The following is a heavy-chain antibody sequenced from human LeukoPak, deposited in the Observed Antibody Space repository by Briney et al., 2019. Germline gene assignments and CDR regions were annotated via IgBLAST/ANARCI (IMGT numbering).Heavy chain of an antibody. D-gene: IGHD3-22*01. V-gene: IGHV4-34*01. CDR2: INHSGST. CDR3: ARAMIVVIITTPGYFDL. J-gene: IGHJ2*01. CDR1: GGSFSGYY. Sequence: PSETLSLTCAVYGGSFSGYYWSWIRQPPGKGLEWIGEINHSGSTNYNPSLKSRVTISIDTSKNQFSLKLSSETAADTAVYYCARAMIVVIITTPGYFDLWGRGTLVTVSS.